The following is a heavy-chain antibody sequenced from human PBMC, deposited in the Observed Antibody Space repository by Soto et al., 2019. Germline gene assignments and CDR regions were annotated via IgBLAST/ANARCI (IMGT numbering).Heavy chain of an antibody. D-gene: IGHD2-8*01. CDR1: GGAISSSDHY. J-gene: IGHJ5*02. CDR3: ARRSPLYASENSRFGP. Sequence: PSETPSLTCTVSGGAISSSDHYWGWIRQPPGKGLEWIGTVDYTGDTSYNPSLKSRVTISVDTSKNQSSLRLTSVTAADTAVYYCARRSPLYASENSRFGPWGQGALVTVSS. V-gene: IGHV4-39*01. CDR2: VDYTGDT.